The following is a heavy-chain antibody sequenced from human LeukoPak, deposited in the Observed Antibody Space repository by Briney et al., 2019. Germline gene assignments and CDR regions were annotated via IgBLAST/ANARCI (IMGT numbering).Heavy chain of an antibody. CDR2: INHSGST. Sequence: SETLSLTCAVYGGSFSGYYWSWIRRPPGKGLEWIGEINHSGSTNYNPSLKSRVTISVDTSKNQFSLKLSSVTAADTAVYYCARHFYDYVWGSYRFDYWGQGTLVTVSS. V-gene: IGHV4-34*01. CDR1: GGSFSGYY. CDR3: ARHFYDYVWGSYRFDY. D-gene: IGHD3-16*02. J-gene: IGHJ4*02.